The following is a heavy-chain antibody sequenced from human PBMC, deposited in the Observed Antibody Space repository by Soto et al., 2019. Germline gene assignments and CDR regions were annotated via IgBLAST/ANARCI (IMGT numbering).Heavy chain of an antibody. CDR3: ARENRGYSYGLIEPTSNWFDP. CDR1: GGTFSSYA. J-gene: IGHJ5*02. D-gene: IGHD5-18*01. Sequence: GASVKVSCKASGGTFSSYAISWVRQAPGQGLEWMGGIIPIFGTANYAQKFQGRVTITADESTSTAYMELSSLRSEDTAVYYCARENRGYSYGLIEPTSNWFDPWGQGTLVTVSS. V-gene: IGHV1-69*13. CDR2: IIPIFGTA.